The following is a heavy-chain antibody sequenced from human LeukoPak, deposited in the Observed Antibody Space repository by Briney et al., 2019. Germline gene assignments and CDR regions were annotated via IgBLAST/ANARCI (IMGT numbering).Heavy chain of an antibody. J-gene: IGHJ4*01. CDR1: GFTFSSYA. CDR3: ARDRGSSFY. V-gene: IGHV3-7*01. CDR2: IKQDGSEK. D-gene: IGHD6-6*01. Sequence: GGSLRLSCAASGFTFSSYAMSWVRQAPGKGLEWVANIKQDGSEKYYVDSVKGRFTISRDNAKNSLYLQMNSLRAEDTAVYYCARDRGSSFYCGHGTLVTVSS.